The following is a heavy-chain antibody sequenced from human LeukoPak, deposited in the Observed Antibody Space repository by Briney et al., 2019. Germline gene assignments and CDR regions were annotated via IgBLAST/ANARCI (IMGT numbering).Heavy chain of an antibody. Sequence: PSETLSLTCTVSGGSISSYYWSWIRQPPGKGLECIGYIYYSGSTNYNPSLKSRVTISVDTSNNQFSLKLSSVTAADTAVYYCARDAPYYADYRESWYFDLWGRGTLVTVSS. D-gene: IGHD4-17*01. CDR1: GGSISSYY. CDR3: ARDAPYYADYRESWYFDL. J-gene: IGHJ2*01. CDR2: IYYSGST. V-gene: IGHV4-59*01.